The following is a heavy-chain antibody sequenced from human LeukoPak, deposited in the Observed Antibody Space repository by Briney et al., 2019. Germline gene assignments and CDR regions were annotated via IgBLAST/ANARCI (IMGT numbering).Heavy chain of an antibody. CDR3: EREAVAAAGNDAGDF. V-gene: IGHV3-33*08. J-gene: IGHJ3*01. Sequence: GGSLRLLCASSVYIYSKHCVHGAPQAPGKGLEWVAVIWYDGSNRYYADSVKGRFTISRDNSKNTLYLEMNSLRAEDTAVYYCEREAVAAAGNDAGDFWGQGTKVTVSS. CDR1: VYIYSKHC. D-gene: IGHD6-13*01. CDR2: IWYDGSNR.